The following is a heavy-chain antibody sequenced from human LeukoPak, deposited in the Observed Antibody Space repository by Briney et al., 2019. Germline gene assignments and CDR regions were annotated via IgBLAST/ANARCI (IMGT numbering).Heavy chain of an antibody. CDR1: GGSISSGSYY. D-gene: IGHD2-2*02. V-gene: IGHV4-61*01. J-gene: IGHJ6*03. CDR2: LYYTGTT. CDR3: ARVSWLPAAIRFDYYYYMDV. Sequence: SETLSLTCTVSGGSISSGSYYWSWIRQPPGKGLEWIGYLYYTGTTNYNPSLKSRVTISVDTSKNQFSLKLSSVTAADTAVYYCARVSWLPAAIRFDYYYYMDVWGKGTTVTVSS.